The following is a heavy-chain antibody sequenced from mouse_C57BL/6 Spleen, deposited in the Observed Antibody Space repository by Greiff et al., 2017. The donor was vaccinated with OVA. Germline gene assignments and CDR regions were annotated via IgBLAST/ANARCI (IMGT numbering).Heavy chain of an antibody. D-gene: IGHD2-3*01. V-gene: IGHV1-15*01. CDR3: TSDGPRYFDV. CDR1: GYTFTDYE. Sequence: QVQLKESGAELVRPGASVTLSCKASGYTFTDYEMHWVKQTPVHGLEWIGAIDPETGGTAYNQKFKGKAILTADKSSSTAYMELRSLTSEDSAVYYCTSDGPRYFDVWGTGTTVTVSS. J-gene: IGHJ1*03. CDR2: IDPETGGT.